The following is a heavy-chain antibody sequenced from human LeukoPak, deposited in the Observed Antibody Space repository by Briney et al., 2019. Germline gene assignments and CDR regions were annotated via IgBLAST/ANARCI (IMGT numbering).Heavy chain of an antibody. CDR1: GGTFSSYA. CDR2: IIPIFGTA. J-gene: IGHJ4*02. D-gene: IGHD5-18*01. Sequence: GASVKVSCKXSGGTFSSYAISWVRQAPGQGLEWMGGIIPIFGTANYAQKFQGRVTITADESTSTAYMELSSLRSEDTAVYYCARDTRRGYSYGPFDYWGQGTLVTVSS. CDR3: ARDTRRGYSYGPFDY. V-gene: IGHV1-69*13.